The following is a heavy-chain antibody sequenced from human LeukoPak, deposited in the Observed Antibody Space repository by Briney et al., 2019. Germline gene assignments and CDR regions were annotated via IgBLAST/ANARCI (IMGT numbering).Heavy chain of an antibody. D-gene: IGHD3-10*01. CDR2: LRGNGET. CDR1: GLSFSSFA. Sequence: GGSLRLSCAASGLSFSSFAMSWVRQGPAGGLEWVSSLRGNGETFYADSVKGRFTLSSDSSRNTVYLEMNSLRPEDTAVYYCARDRAGTKAWVEFDPWGQGTLVTVSS. J-gene: IGHJ5*02. V-gene: IGHV3-23*01. CDR3: ARDRAGTKAWVEFDP.